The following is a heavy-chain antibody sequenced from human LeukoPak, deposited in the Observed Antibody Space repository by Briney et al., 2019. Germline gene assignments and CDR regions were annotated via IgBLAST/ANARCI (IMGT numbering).Heavy chain of an antibody. CDR3: AIHNWNFDY. D-gene: IGHD1-1*01. J-gene: IGHJ4*02. Sequence: SETLSLPCTVSGGSISSSSYYWGWIRQPPGKGLEWIGSIYYSGSTYYNPSLKSRVTICVDTSKSQFSLKLSSVTAADTAVYYCAIHNWNFDYRGQGGRVTVSS. V-gene: IGHV4-39*01. CDR1: GGSISSSSYY. CDR2: IYYSGST.